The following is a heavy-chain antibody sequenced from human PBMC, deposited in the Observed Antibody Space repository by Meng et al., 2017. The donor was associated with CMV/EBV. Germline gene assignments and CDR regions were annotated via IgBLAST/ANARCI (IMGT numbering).Heavy chain of an antibody. J-gene: IGHJ4*02. CDR3: VRDGDSSNWPLDY. D-gene: IGHD6-13*01. V-gene: IGHV3-30*03. CDR2: ILKDGSDK. CDR1: GFMFSDYG. Sequence: QVHLAESGGGMVQPVRSLRLSCAVSGFMFSDYGMHWDRQAPGKAPEWVAFILKDGSDKFYRDSVKGRFTISRDPGKNTLYLQMDSLRPEDTAIYYCVRDGDSSNWPLDYWGQGTLVTVSS.